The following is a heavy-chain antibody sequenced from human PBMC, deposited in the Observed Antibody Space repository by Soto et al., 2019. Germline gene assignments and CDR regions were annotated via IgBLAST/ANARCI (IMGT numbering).Heavy chain of an antibody. CDR1: GFTFSDHY. D-gene: IGHD1-26*01. J-gene: IGHJ4*02. CDR3: ASKGGSGSYLDY. CDR2: TRNKANSYTT. Sequence: ESGGGLVQPGGSLRLSCAASGFTFSDHYMDWVRQAPGKGLEWVGRTRNKANSYTTEYAASVKGRFTISRDDSKNSLYLQMNSLKTEDTAVYYCASKGGSGSYLDYWGQGTLVTVSS. V-gene: IGHV3-72*01.